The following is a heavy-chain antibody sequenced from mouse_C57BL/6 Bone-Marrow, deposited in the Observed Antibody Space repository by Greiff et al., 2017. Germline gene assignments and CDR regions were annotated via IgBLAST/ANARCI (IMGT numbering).Heavy chain of an antibody. CDR2: INPNNGGT. CDR3: ARREDYGSSFAWFAY. J-gene: IGHJ3*01. Sequence: VQLQQSGPELVKPGASVKIPCKASGYTFTDYNMDWVKQSHGKSLEWIGDINPNNGGTIYNQKFKGKATLTVDKYSSTAYMELRSLTSEDTAVYYCARREDYGSSFAWFAYWGQGTLVTVSA. D-gene: IGHD1-1*01. CDR1: GYTFTDYN. V-gene: IGHV1-18*01.